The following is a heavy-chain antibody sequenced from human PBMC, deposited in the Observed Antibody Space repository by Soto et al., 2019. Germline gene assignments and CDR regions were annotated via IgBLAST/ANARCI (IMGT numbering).Heavy chain of an antibody. CDR1: GFTFSSYS. CDR2: ISSSSSYT. V-gene: IGHV3-21*01. CDR3: ARDSPSNYYYGMDV. D-gene: IGHD6-6*01. Sequence: EVQLVESGGGLVKPGGSLRLSCAASGFTFSSYSMNWVRQAPGKGLEWVSSISSSSSYTNYADSVKGRFTISRDNAKNSLYLQMNSLRAEDTAVYYCARDSPSNYYYGMDVWGQGTTVTVSS. J-gene: IGHJ6*02.